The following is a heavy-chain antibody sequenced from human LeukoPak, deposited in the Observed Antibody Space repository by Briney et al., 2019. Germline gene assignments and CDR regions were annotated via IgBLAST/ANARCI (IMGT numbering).Heavy chain of an antibody. J-gene: IGHJ4*02. CDR2: ISYSGST. Sequence: PSETLSLTCTVSGGSLSSSTYYWGWIRQPPGKGLEWIGYISYSGSTNYNPSLKSRITISLDTSKNQSSLKLSSVTAADTAVYYCARRRERRRTDRFDYFDYWGQGALVAVSS. CDR1: GGSLSSSTYY. V-gene: IGHV4-61*05. D-gene: IGHD1-26*01. CDR3: ARRRERRRTDRFDYFDY.